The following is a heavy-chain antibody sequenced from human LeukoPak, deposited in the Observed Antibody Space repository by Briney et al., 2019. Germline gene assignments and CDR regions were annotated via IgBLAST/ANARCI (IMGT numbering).Heavy chain of an antibody. D-gene: IGHD3-22*01. CDR2: IYNSWST. V-gene: IGHV4-31*03. J-gene: IGHJ4*02. CDR1: GGSISSDDYN. CDR3: ARTTSQYFFDSSLGY. Sequence: SQSLSLTCTVSGGSISSDDYNWSWLRPHPGQGLEWFGNIYNSWSTYYNLSLKIRVTISVDTYKNQYSLKLSAETPADTAVYYCARTTSQYFFDSSLGYWGQGILVTVSS.